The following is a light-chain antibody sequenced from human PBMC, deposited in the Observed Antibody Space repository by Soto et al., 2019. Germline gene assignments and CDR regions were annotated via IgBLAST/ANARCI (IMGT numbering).Light chain of an antibody. CDR2: EVT. Sequence: QSALTQPASVSGSPGQSITISCTGTSSDVGGYNYVSWYQQHPGKAPKLIIYEVTNRPSGVSNRFSGSKSGNTASLTISGLQAEDEADYHCGSYTRTNSLVVFGGGTKLTVL. J-gene: IGLJ2*01. CDR1: SSDVGGYNY. V-gene: IGLV2-14*01. CDR3: GSYTRTNSLVV.